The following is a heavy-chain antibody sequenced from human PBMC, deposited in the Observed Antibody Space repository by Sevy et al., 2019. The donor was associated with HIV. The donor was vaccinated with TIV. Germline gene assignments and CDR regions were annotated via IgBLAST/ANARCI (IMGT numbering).Heavy chain of an antibody. CDR1: GGSISSYF. Sequence: WETLSLTCSVSGGSISSYFWTWVRQSPGKALEWIGNIDFTGNTDYSPSLKSRVTLSLDTSKSQFSLTLKSVTAADTAIYFCARDSTTRLRVLDYWGQGTLVTVSS. CDR3: ARDSTTRLRVLDY. CDR2: IDFTGNT. D-gene: IGHD1-1*01. J-gene: IGHJ4*02. V-gene: IGHV4-59*01.